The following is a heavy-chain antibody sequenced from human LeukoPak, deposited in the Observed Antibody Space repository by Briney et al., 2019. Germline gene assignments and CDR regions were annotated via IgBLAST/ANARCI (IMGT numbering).Heavy chain of an antibody. Sequence: PGGSLRLSCAASGFTFDDYAMHWVRQAPGKGLEWVSGISWNSGSIGYADSVKGRFTISRDNAKNSLYLQMNSLRAEDTALYYCAKSRSRNMLTFGGVENWFDPWGQGTLVTVSS. CDR2: ISWNSGSI. CDR3: AKSRSRNMLTFGGVENWFDP. D-gene: IGHD3-16*01. V-gene: IGHV3-9*01. J-gene: IGHJ5*02. CDR1: GFTFDDYA.